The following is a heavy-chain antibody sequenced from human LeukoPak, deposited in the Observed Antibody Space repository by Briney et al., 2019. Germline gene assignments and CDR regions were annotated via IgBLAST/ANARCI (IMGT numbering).Heavy chain of an antibody. CDR2: ISGSGGST. CDR1: GFTFSSYA. J-gene: IGHJ6*03. Sequence: PGGSLRLSCAASGFTFSSYAMSWVRQAPGKGLEWVSAISGSGGSTYYADSVKGRFTISRDNSKNTLYLQRNSLRAEDTAVYYCAKDLDTVTIDYYYYMDVWGKGTTVTVSS. D-gene: IGHD4-11*01. V-gene: IGHV3-23*01. CDR3: AKDLDTVTIDYYYYMDV.